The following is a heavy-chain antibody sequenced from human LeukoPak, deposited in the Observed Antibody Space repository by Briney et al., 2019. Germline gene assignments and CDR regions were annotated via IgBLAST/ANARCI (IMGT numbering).Heavy chain of an antibody. D-gene: IGHD3-10*01. J-gene: IGHJ4*02. Sequence: GGSLRLSCAASGFTFSSYSMNWVRQAPGKGLGWVSSISSSSSYIYYADSVKGRFTISRDNAKNSLYLQMNSLRAEDTAVYYCARYYYGSGSSFDYWGQGTLATVSS. V-gene: IGHV3-21*01. CDR3: ARYYYGSGSSFDY. CDR1: GFTFSSYS. CDR2: ISSSSSYI.